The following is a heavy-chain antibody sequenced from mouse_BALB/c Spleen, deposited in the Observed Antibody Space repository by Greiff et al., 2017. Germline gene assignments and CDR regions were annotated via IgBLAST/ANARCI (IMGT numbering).Heavy chain of an antibody. Sequence: DVMLVESGGGLVQPGGSRKLSCAASGFTFSSFGMHWVRQAPEKGLEWVAYISSGSSTIYYADTVKGRFTIARDNPKNTLFLQMTSLRSEDTAMYYCARRLYGSSGYYAMDYWGQGTTLTVSS. D-gene: IGHD1-1*01. V-gene: IGHV5-17*02. CDR2: ISSGSSTI. J-gene: IGHJ4*01. CDR1: GFTFSSFG. CDR3: ARRLYGSSGYYAMDY.